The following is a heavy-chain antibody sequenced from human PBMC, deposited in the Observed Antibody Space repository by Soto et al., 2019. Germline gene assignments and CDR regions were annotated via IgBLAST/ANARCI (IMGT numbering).Heavy chain of an antibody. J-gene: IGHJ1*01. CDR1: GFTVSSNY. Sequence: EVQLVESGGGLIQPGGSLRLSCAASGFTVSSNYMSWVRQAPGKGLEWVSVIYSGGSTYYADSVKGRFTISRDNSKNTLYLQMNSLIAEDSAVYYCARDRVESGYPEYFQHWGQCTLVTGSS. CDR2: IYSGGST. D-gene: IGHD3-22*01. V-gene: IGHV3-53*01. CDR3: ARDRVESGYPEYFQH.